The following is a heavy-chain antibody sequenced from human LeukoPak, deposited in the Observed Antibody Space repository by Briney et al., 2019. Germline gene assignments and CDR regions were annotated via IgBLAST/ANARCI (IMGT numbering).Heavy chain of an antibody. CDR2: IYYSGST. J-gene: IGHJ6*04. CDR1: GGSISSYY. D-gene: IGHD6-19*01. Sequence: SETLSLTCTVSGGSISSYYWSWIRQPPGKGLEWLGYIYYSGSTNYNPSLKSRVTISVDTSKNQFSLKLSSVTAADTAVYYCARVLAVAGTHYYYGMDVWGKGTTVTVS. V-gene: IGHV4-59*01. CDR3: ARVLAVAGTHYYYGMDV.